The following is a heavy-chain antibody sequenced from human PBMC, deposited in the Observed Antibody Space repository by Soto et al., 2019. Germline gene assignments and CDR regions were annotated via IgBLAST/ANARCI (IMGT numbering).Heavy chain of an antibody. CDR2: INAGNGNT. V-gene: IGHV1-3*01. CDR1: GDTFTSYA. J-gene: IGHJ4*02. D-gene: IGHD3-10*01. CDR3: ARDLGFGLSDY. Sequence: VQLVQSGAEVKKPGASEKVSCKASGDTFTSYAMYWVRQAPGQRLERMGWINAGNGNTKYSQKFQGRVTITRDTSASTAYMELSSLRSEDTAVYYCARDLGFGLSDYWGQGTLVTVSS.